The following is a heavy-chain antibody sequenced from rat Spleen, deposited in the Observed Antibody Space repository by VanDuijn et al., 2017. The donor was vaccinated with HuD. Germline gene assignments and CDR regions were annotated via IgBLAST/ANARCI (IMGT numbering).Heavy chain of an antibody. CDR3: TREESLYWYFDF. V-gene: IGHV5-20*01. J-gene: IGHJ1*01. CDR2: ISYDGGGT. CDR1: GFTFSDYY. Sequence: EVQLVESGGGLVQPGRSLKLSCAASGFTFSDYYMAWVRQAPTKGLEWVASISYDGGGTYYRDSVKGRFTISRDNAKSSLYLQMDSLRSEDTATYYCTREESLYWYFDFWGPGTMVTVSS.